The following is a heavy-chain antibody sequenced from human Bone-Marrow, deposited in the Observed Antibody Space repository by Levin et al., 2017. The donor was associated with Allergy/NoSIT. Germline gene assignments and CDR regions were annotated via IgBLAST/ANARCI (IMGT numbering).Heavy chain of an antibody. V-gene: IGHV3-9*01. CDR1: GFTFDDYA. CDR3: VRDDRGGYDSLPDH. Sequence: GGSLRLSCTVSGFTFDDYAIHWVRQAPGKGLEWVSGVSWNGRAIGYADSVKGRFIISRDFTNNSLYLQMDSLKPEDTAFYYCVRDDRGGYDSLPDHWGQGTLVTVSS. J-gene: IGHJ4*02. D-gene: IGHD5-12*01. CDR2: VSWNGRAI.